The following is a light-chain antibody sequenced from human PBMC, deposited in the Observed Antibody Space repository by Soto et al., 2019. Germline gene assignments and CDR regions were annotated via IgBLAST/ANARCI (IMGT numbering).Light chain of an antibody. V-gene: IGLV2-14*01. CDR2: DVS. CDR1: SSEVGGYNY. CDR3: TSYTSNSHDV. Sequence: QSALTQPASVYRSPGQSITISCTGTSSEVGGYNYVSWYEQYSGKAPQLMIYDVSNLPSGVYNRFSGSKSGNTASLTISGLQAEDEADYYCTSYTSNSHDVFGPGTKVTVL. J-gene: IGLJ1*01.